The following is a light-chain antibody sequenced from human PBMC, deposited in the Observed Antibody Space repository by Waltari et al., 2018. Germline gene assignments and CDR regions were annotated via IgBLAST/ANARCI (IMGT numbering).Light chain of an antibody. Sequence: QSALTQPASVSGSPGQSITISCTGTSSDLGAYNSVSWSHQHPGKAPKLIIYEVTNRPSGVSTRFSGSKSGNTASLTISGLQAEDEADYYCSSFTTSSILFGGGTKLAVL. CDR3: SSFTTSSIL. V-gene: IGLV2-14*01. CDR2: EVT. J-gene: IGLJ2*01. CDR1: SSDLGAYNS.